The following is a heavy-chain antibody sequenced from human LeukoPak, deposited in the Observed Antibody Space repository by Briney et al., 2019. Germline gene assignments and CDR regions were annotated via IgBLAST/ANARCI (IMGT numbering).Heavy chain of an antibody. J-gene: IGHJ4*02. CDR1: GGSISSSSYY. Sequence: TSETLSLTCTVSGGSISSSSYYWGWIRQPPGKGLEWIGSIYCSGSTYYNPSLKSRVTISVDTSKNQFSLKLSSVTAADTAVYYCARRSIVHFDYWGQGTLVTVSS. CDR2: IYCSGST. V-gene: IGHV4-39*07. D-gene: IGHD3-16*02. CDR3: ARRSIVHFDY.